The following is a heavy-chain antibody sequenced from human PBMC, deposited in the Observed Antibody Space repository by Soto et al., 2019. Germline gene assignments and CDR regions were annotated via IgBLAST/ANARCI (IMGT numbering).Heavy chain of an antibody. CDR3: TREGTFGSGSNEAWFDP. CDR2: IWYDGSTE. V-gene: IGHV3-33*08. J-gene: IGHJ5*02. CDR1: GFTFSSFG. Sequence: QEQLAESGGGVVQPGTSLRLSCTASGFTFSSFGMNWVRQAPGKGLEWVALIWYDGSTEYYADSVKGRFTISRDDSKNTVYLQMDSLRAEDTAVYYCTREGTFGSGSNEAWFDPWGQGTLVTVSS. D-gene: IGHD6-25*01.